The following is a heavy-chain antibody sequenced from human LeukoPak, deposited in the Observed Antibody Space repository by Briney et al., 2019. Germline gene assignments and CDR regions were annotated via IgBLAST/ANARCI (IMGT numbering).Heavy chain of an antibody. CDR2: IWSDGSNK. J-gene: IGHJ6*02. CDR1: GFTFSNYG. D-gene: IGHD2-2*01. V-gene: IGHV3-33*01. Sequence: GRSLRLSCAASGFTFSNYGMHWVRQAPGKGLEWVALIWSDGSNKYYADSVKGRFTISRDNSKNTLYLQMNSLRAEDTAVYYRARDLSSTSSYAMDVWGQGTTVTVSS. CDR3: ARDLSSTSSYAMDV.